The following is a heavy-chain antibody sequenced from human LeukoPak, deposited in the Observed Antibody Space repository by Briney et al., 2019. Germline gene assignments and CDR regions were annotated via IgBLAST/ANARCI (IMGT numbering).Heavy chain of an antibody. CDR1: GITFSSYS. D-gene: IGHD6-19*01. J-gene: IGHJ5*02. Sequence: PGGSLRLSCVASGITFSSYSVNWVRQAPGKGLEWVSYISSFSGTINYADSVKGRFTISRDNAKNSLYLQMNSLRAEDTAVYYCARDIAVAQQDWFDPWGQGTLVTVSS. V-gene: IGHV3-48*01. CDR3: ARDIAVAQQDWFDP. CDR2: ISSFSGTI.